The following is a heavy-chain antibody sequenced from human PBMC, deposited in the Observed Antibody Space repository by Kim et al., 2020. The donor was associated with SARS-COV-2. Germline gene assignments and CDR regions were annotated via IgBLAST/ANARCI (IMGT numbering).Heavy chain of an antibody. V-gene: IGHV5-51*01. CDR2: IYPGDSDT. CDR3: ARHPEPHYYGSGSYPFNWFYP. CDR1: GYSFTSYW. Sequence: GESLKISCKGSGYSFTSYWIGWVRQMPGKGLEWMGIIYPGDSDTRYSPSFQGQVTISADKSISTAYLQWSSLKASDTAMYYCARHPEPHYYGSGSYPFNWFYPWGQGTLVTVSS. D-gene: IGHD3-10*01. J-gene: IGHJ5*02.